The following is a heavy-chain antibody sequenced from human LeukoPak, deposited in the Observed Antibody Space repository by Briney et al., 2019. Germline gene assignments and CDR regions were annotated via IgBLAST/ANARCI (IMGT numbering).Heavy chain of an antibody. Sequence: PGGSLRLSCAASGFTFSSYSMNWVRQAPGKGLEWVSSISSSSSSYIYYADSVKGRFTISRDNAKNSLYLQMNSLRAEDTAVYYCARAGYGDYPGNFGYWGQGTLVTVSS. D-gene: IGHD4-17*01. J-gene: IGHJ4*02. CDR3: ARAGYGDYPGNFGY. CDR1: GFTFSSYS. V-gene: IGHV3-21*01. CDR2: ISSSSSSYI.